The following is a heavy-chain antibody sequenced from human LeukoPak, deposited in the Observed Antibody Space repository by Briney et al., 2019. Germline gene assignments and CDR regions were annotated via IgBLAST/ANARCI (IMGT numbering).Heavy chain of an antibody. CDR3: AKIPITIFGVVITSNYMDV. D-gene: IGHD3-3*01. J-gene: IGHJ6*03. CDR2: ISGSGGST. CDR1: GFTFSSYA. V-gene: IGHV3-23*01. Sequence: GGSLRLSCAASGFTFSSYAMSWVRQAPGKGLEWVSAISGSGGSTYYANSVKGRFTISRDNSKNTLYLQMNSLRAEDTAVYYCAKIPITIFGVVITSNYMDVWGKGTTVTVSS.